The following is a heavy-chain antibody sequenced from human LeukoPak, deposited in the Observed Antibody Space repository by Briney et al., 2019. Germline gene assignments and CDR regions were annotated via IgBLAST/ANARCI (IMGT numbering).Heavy chain of an antibody. Sequence: GASVKVSCKASGYTFTSYAMNWVRQAPGQGLEWMGGINTNTGNATYAQGFTGRVVFSLDTSVSTAYLQISSLKAEDTAVYYCARVVGCGGDCYSGISDYWGQGTLVTVSS. CDR3: ARVVGCGGDCYSGISDY. D-gene: IGHD2-21*02. V-gene: IGHV7-4-1*02. J-gene: IGHJ4*02. CDR2: INTNTGNA. CDR1: GYTFTSYA.